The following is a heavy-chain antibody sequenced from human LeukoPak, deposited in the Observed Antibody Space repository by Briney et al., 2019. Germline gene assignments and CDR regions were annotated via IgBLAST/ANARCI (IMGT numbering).Heavy chain of an antibody. Sequence: ASVRVSCKASGYTFTGYYIHWVRQAPGQGLEWMGWVNPNSGGTNYAQKFQGRVTMTRDTSITTAYMELSRLRSDDTAVYYCARVIRNDMDVWGQGTTVTVSS. D-gene: IGHD3-10*01. V-gene: IGHV1-2*02. CDR1: GYTFTGYY. CDR3: ARVIRNDMDV. CDR2: VNPNSGGT. J-gene: IGHJ6*02.